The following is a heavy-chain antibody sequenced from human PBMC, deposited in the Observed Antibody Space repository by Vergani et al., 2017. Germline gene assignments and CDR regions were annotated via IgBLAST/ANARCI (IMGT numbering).Heavy chain of an antibody. Sequence: QVQLVQSGAAVKKPGASAKVSCTASGYIFKNYYMHWLRLAPGQGFQWMGVVNVVTGAATSPQMFEGRITMTRDTSTATFYMDLSSLKYDDTAIYYCAKSMGYSISGNCRPYYFDLWGQGTLVTVSS. CDR2: VNVVTGAA. CDR3: AKSMGYSISGNCRPYYFDL. V-gene: IGHV1-46*02. D-gene: IGHD4-23*01. CDR1: GYIFKNYY. J-gene: IGHJ4*02.